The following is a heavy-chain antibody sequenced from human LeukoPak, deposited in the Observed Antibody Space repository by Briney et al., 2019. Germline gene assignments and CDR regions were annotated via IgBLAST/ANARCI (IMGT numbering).Heavy chain of an antibody. J-gene: IGHJ4*01. CDR3: ARERIAVATSSFDY. CDR2: ISSSGSTI. CDR1: GFTFSNYE. V-gene: IGHV3-48*03. Sequence: GSLRLSCAASGFTFSNYEMNWVRQAPGKGLEWVSYISSSGSTIYYADSVKGRFTISRDNAKNSLYLQMNSLRDEDTAVYYCARERIAVATSSFDYWGQGALVTVSS. D-gene: IGHD6-19*01.